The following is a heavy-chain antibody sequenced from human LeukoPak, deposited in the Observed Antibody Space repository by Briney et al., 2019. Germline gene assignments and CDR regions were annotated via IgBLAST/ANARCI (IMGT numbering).Heavy chain of an antibody. CDR3: ARLYCSSTSCYGYNWFDP. J-gene: IGHJ5*02. Sequence: GASVKVSCKASGYTFTSYGISWVRQAPGQGLEWMGWISAYNGNTNYAQKLQGRVTMTTDTSTSTAYMELRSLRSDDTAVYYCARLYCSSTSCYGYNWFDPWGQGTLVTVSS. D-gene: IGHD2-2*01. V-gene: IGHV1-18*01. CDR2: ISAYNGNT. CDR1: GYTFTSYG.